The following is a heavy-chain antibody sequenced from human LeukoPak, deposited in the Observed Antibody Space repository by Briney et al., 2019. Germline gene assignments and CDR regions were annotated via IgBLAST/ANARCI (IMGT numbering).Heavy chain of an antibody. CDR1: GFTFSSYA. D-gene: IGHD1-26*01. Sequence: GGSLRLSCAASGFTFSSYAMSWVRQAPGKGLEWVSAISGSGGSTYYADSVKGRFTISRDNSKSTLYLQMNSLRAEDTAVYYCAKGRYSGSYFRACPDYWGQGTLVTVSS. CDR2: ISGSGGST. CDR3: AKGRYSGSYFRACPDY. V-gene: IGHV3-23*01. J-gene: IGHJ4*02.